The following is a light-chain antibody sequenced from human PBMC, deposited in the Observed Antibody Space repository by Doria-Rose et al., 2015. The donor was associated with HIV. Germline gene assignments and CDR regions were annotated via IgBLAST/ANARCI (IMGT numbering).Light chain of an antibody. Sequence: QSPSSLSASTGDRVTITCRASQDISNYLAWYQQKPGKAPKLLIYAASTLQSGVPSRFSGSGSGTDFTLTISYLQSEDFATYYCQQYYGYPPTFGQGTKVEVK. CDR1: QDISNY. CDR3: QQYYGYPPT. V-gene: IGKV1-8*01. CDR2: AAS. J-gene: IGKJ1*01.